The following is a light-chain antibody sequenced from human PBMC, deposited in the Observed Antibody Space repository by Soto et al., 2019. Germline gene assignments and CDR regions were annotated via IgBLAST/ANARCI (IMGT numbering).Light chain of an antibody. Sequence: QPVLTQPPSASGTPGQRVTISCSGSSSNVGSNTVSWYLQLPGTAPKLLIYTNNQRPSRVPDRFSGSKSGTSASLAISGLQSQDEADYYCAAWDDSLNGSVFGGGTKLTVL. J-gene: IGLJ3*02. CDR3: AAWDDSLNGSV. CDR1: SSNVGSNT. CDR2: TNN. V-gene: IGLV1-44*01.